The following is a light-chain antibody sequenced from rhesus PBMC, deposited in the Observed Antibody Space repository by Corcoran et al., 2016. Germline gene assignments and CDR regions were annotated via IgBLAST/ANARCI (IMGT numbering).Light chain of an antibody. J-gene: IGKJ3*01. CDR1: QGSSDY. V-gene: IGKV1-36*02. Sequence: DIQMTQSPSSLSVSVGDRVTITCRARQGSSDYLSWYQQKPGKAPKRLIYAASNLESGVPSRFSGSGSRTDCTLTISSLQPEDFAAYYCLQGYSTPFTFGPGTKLDIK. CDR2: AAS. CDR3: LQGYSTPFT.